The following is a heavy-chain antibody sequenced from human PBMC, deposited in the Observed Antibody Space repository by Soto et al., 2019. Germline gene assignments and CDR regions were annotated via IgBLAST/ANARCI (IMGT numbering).Heavy chain of an antibody. V-gene: IGHV5-10-1*01. CDR1: GYSFTSYW. CDR2: IDPSDSYT. D-gene: IGHD2-2*01. CDR3: ASRVVPAAWDSYYYYGMDG. Sequence: GESLKISCKGSGYSFTSYWISWVRQMPGKGLEWMGRIDPSDSYTNYSPSFQGHVTISADKSISTAYLQWSSLKASDTAMYYCASRVVPAAWDSYYYYGMDGWGQGTTVTVSS. J-gene: IGHJ6*02.